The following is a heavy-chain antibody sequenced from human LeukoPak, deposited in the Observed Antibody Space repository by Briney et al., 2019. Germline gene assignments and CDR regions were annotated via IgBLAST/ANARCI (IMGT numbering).Heavy chain of an antibody. V-gene: IGHV3-48*03. Sequence: GGSLRLSCAASGFTFSSYEMNWVRQAPGKGLEWVSYISSSGSTIYYADSVKGRFTISRDNAKNSLYLQMNSLRAEDTALYYCARGSSGSFDDWGQGTLVTVSS. CDR1: GFTFSSYE. CDR3: ARGSSGSFDD. CDR2: ISSSGSTI. D-gene: IGHD6-25*01. J-gene: IGHJ4*02.